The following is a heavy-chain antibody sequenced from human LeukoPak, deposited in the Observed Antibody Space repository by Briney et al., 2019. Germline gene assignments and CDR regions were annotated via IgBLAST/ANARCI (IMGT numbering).Heavy chain of an antibody. V-gene: IGHV3-21*01. J-gene: IGHJ4*02. CDR3: TRLLLESSPPNDF. CDR1: GFAFSRYS. Sequence: GGSLRLSCAGSGFAFSRYSMNWVRQAPGKGLEWVSSISPDSNHIYYADSVRGRFTMSRDDSQNSLHLRMNSLRADDTAVYYCTRLLLESSPPNDFWGQGTLVAVSS. D-gene: IGHD3-3*01. CDR2: ISPDSNHI.